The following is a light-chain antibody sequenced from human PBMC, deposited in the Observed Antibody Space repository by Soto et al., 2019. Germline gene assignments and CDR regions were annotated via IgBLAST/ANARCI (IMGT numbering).Light chain of an antibody. V-gene: IGKV1-39*01. J-gene: IGKJ2*01. Sequence: DIQMTQSPSSLSASVGDRVTVTCRASQSISTYVNWYQQKPGKAPKLLIHAASTLQSGVPSRFSGSGSGIEFTLLISSLQPEDFATYYCQQSYSTHPYVFGQGTKLEIK. CDR1: QSISTY. CDR3: QQSYSTHPYV. CDR2: AAS.